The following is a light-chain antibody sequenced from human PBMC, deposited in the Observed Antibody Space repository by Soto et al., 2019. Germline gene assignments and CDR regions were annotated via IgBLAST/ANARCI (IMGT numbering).Light chain of an antibody. Sequence: QSSLAQPPSVSGSPGQSVAISCTGTSSDVGSNNRVSWYQQPPGSAPKLIIYDVSNRPSGIPDRFSGSKSANTASLTISGLQTEDEAYYYRSPSTTSHTYVFGTGTKVTDL. CDR2: DVS. J-gene: IGLJ1*01. CDR3: SPSTTSHTYV. CDR1: SSDVGSNNR. V-gene: IGLV2-18*02.